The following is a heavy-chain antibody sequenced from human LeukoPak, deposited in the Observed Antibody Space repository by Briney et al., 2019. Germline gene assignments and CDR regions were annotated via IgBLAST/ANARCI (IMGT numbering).Heavy chain of an antibody. Sequence: SVKVSCKASGGTFGSYTISWVRQAPGQGLEWMGRIIPILGIANYAQKFQGRVTITADKSTSTAYMELSSLRSEDTAVYYCARDLERTSFPFDPWGQGTLVTVSS. CDR2: IIPILGIA. CDR3: ARDLERTSFPFDP. V-gene: IGHV1-69*04. D-gene: IGHD1-1*01. CDR1: GGTFGSYT. J-gene: IGHJ5*02.